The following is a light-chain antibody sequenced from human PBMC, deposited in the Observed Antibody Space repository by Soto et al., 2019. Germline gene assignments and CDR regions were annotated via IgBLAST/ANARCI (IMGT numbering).Light chain of an antibody. V-gene: IGLV6-57*01. CDR2: EDN. CDR3: QSCDASNQV. Sequence: NFMLTQPRSVSESPGKTVIISCTRSSGSIASNYVQWYQQRPGSSPTTVIYEDNQRPSGVPDRFSGSIDSSSNSASLTISGVETEDEADYLCQSCDASNQVFGGGTKLTVL. CDR1: SGSIASNY. J-gene: IGLJ3*02.